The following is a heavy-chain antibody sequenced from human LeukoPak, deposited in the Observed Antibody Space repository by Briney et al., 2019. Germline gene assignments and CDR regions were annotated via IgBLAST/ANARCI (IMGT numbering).Heavy chain of an antibody. J-gene: IGHJ5*02. CDR1: GYTFTGYY. V-gene: IGHV1-2*02. D-gene: IGHD2-15*01. CDR3: ARDHYSGYRNWFDP. Sequence: ASVKVSCKASGYTFTGYYMHWVRQAPGQGLEWMGWINPNSGGTNYAQKFQGRVTMTRDTSISTAYMELSRLRSDDTAVYYCARDHYSGYRNWFDPWGQGTLVTVSS. CDR2: INPNSGGT.